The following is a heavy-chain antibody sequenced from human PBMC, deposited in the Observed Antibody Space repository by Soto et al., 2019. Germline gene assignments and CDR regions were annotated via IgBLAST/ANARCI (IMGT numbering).Heavy chain of an antibody. CDR1: GYTFTSYG. CDR2: ISAYNGNT. Sequence: QVQLVQSGAEVKKPGASVKVSCKASGYTFTSYGISWVRQAPGQGLEWMGWISAYNGNTNYAQKLQGRVTMTTDTATSTAYMELRSRRSDDTAVYYCARDPDYGGNLWGGPGMSYWGQGTLVTVSS. CDR3: ARDPDYGGNLWGGPGMSY. J-gene: IGHJ4*02. V-gene: IGHV1-18*01. D-gene: IGHD4-17*01.